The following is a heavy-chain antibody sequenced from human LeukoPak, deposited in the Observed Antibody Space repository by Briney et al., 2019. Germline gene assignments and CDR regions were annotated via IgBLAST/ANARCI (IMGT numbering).Heavy chain of an antibody. J-gene: IGHJ4*02. Sequence: GGSLRLSCAASGFTFSSYAMSWVRQAPGEGLEWVSTISGSGGSTYYADSVKGRFTISRGISKNTLYLQMNSLRAEDTAVYYCAKLDGYNYGHFDYWGQGTLATVSS. CDR3: AKLDGYNYGHFDY. D-gene: IGHD5-24*01. V-gene: IGHV3-23*01. CDR1: GFTFSSYA. CDR2: ISGSGGST.